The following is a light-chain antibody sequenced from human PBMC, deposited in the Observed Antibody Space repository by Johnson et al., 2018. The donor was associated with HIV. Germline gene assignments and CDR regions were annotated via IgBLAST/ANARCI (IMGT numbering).Light chain of an antibody. CDR2: ETT. J-gene: IGLJ1*01. V-gene: IGLV1-51*02. Sequence: QSVLTQSPSVSAAPGQNVTIPCSGSSSNIGNNYISWYQQLPGTAPKLLIYETTKRPSGIPDRFSGSRYGTSATLGITGFQTGDEADSYCATCADSLRGFGTRTKVTVL. CDR1: SSNIGNNY. CDR3: ATCADSLRG.